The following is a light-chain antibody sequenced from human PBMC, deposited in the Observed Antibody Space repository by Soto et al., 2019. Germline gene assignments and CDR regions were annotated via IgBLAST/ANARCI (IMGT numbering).Light chain of an antibody. CDR2: GAS. Sequence: IVLTPPPAPVSLPQGERATLSCRASQSVSSNLAWYQQKPGQAPRLLIYGASTRAAGIPDRFSGSGSGTEFTLTISGLQSDDFAVYYCQQFNNWPPWTFGQRTMVDI. J-gene: IGKJ1*01. CDR3: QQFNNWPPWT. V-gene: IGKV3-15*01. CDR1: QSVSSN.